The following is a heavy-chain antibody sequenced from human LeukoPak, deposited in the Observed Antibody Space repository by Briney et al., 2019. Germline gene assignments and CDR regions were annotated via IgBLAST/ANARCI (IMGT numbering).Heavy chain of an antibody. D-gene: IGHD6-6*01. CDR2: INPNSGGT. J-gene: IGHJ3*02. V-gene: IGHV1-2*02. CDR3: ARIWSSSSSPDAFDI. Sequence: ASVKVSCKASGYTFTSYYMHWVRQAPGQGLEWMGWINPNSGGTNYAQKFQGRVTMTRDTSISTAYMELSRLRSDDTAVYYCARIWSSSSSPDAFDIWGQGTMVTVSS. CDR1: GYTFTSYY.